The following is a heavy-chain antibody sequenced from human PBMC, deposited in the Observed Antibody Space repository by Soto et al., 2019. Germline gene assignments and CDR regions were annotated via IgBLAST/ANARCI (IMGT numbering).Heavy chain of an antibody. D-gene: IGHD2-15*01. Sequence: QVQLVQSGAEVKKPGSSVKVSCKASGGTFSSYAISWVRQAPGQGLEWMGGIIPIFGTANYAQKFQGRVTIPADESTSTAYMELSSLRSEDTAVYYCARDLGGYCSGGSCYSGGDYYYGMDVWGQGTTVTVSS. J-gene: IGHJ6*02. CDR2: IIPIFGTA. V-gene: IGHV1-69*12. CDR3: ARDLGGYCSGGSCYSGGDYYYGMDV. CDR1: GGTFSSYA.